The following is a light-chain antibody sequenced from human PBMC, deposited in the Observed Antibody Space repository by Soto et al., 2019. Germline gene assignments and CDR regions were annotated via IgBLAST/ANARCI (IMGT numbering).Light chain of an antibody. CDR1: QFVGGR. CDR3: QQRTSWPLT. Sequence: DIVLTQSPATLSLSPGERATLSCRASQFVGGRLDWYQQKPGRAPRLVIYDTTTRAADFPPRFSASGSGTDFTLTISSLEPEDFAVYYCQQRTSWPLTFGGGTKVE. CDR2: DTT. J-gene: IGKJ4*01. V-gene: IGKV3-11*01.